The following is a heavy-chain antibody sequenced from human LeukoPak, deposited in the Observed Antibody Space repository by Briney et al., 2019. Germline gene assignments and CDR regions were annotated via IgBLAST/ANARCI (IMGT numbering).Heavy chain of an antibody. CDR2: INHSGST. V-gene: IGHV4-34*01. D-gene: IGHD3-10*01. Sequence: SETLSLTCAVYGGSFSGYYWSWVRQPPGKGLERIGEINHSGSTNYNPSLKSRVTISVDTSKDQFSLKLSSVTAADTAVYYCARGLLWFGELFTEYYGMDVWGKGTTVTVSS. CDR1: GGSFSGYY. CDR3: ARGLLWFGELFTEYYGMDV. J-gene: IGHJ6*04.